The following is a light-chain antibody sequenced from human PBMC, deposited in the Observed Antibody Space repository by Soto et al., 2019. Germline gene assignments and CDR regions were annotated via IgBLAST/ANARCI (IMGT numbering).Light chain of an antibody. Sequence: QAVVTQPPSVSGAPGQRVTISCTGSSSNIGAGYDVHWYQQLPGTAPKLLIYGNSNRPSGVPDRFSGSKSGTSASLAITGLQAEDEADYSCQSYDSSLSSLVFGTGTKLTVL. J-gene: IGLJ1*01. CDR3: QSYDSSLSSLV. CDR2: GNS. CDR1: SSNIGAGYD. V-gene: IGLV1-40*01.